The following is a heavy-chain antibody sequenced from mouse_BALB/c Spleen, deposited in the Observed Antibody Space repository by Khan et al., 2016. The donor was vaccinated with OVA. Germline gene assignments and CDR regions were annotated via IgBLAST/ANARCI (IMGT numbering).Heavy chain of an antibody. V-gene: IGHV4-1*02. J-gene: IGHJ4*01. CDR3: ARGLRRYYYAMDY. D-gene: IGHD2-2*01. CDR1: GFDFSRYW. CDR2: INPDSSTI. Sequence: EVKLEESGGGLVQPGGSLKLSCAASGFDFSRYWMSWVRQAPGKGLEWIGEINPDSSTINYTPSLKDKFIISRDNAKNTLYLQMSKVRSEDTALYYCARGLRRYYYAMDYWGQGTSVTVSS.